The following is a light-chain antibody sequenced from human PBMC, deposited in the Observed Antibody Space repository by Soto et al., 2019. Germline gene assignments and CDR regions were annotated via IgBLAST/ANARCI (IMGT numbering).Light chain of an antibody. CDR1: QSVSNY. J-gene: IGKJ1*01. Sequence: EIVLAQSPATLSVTPGERATLSCRASQSVSNYLAWYQQIPGQPPRLLIYGASTRATGIPARFSGSGSGTEFTLTISSLQSEDFAVYYCQQYNNWPPRTFGQGTKVDIK. V-gene: IGKV3-15*01. CDR3: QQYNNWPPRT. CDR2: GAS.